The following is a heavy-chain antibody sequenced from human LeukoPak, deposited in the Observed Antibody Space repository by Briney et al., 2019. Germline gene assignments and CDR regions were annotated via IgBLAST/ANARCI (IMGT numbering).Heavy chain of an antibody. V-gene: IGHV1-69*04. CDR3: ARGLATRPLPYAFDI. Sequence: AASVKVSCKASGGTFSSYAISWVRQAPGQGLEWMGRIIPIFGIANYAQKFQGSVTITADKSTSTAYMELSSLRSEDTAVYYCARGLATRPLPYAFDIWGQGTMVTVSS. CDR2: IIPIFGIA. J-gene: IGHJ3*02. D-gene: IGHD5-12*01. CDR1: GGTFSSYA.